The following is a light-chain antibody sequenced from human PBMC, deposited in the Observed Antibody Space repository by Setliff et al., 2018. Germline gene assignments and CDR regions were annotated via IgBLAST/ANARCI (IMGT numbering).Light chain of an antibody. V-gene: IGLV2-11*01. J-gene: IGLJ1*01. CDR2: DVR. CDR1: SSDVGAYNY. Sequence: QSALTQPRSVSGSPGRSVTISCTGTSSDVGAYNYVSWYQQQPGKVPKLMIYDVRKRPSGVPDRFSGSKSGNTASLTISGLQAEDEADYCCCSYTGFSYVFGSGTKVTVL. CDR3: CSYTGFSYV.